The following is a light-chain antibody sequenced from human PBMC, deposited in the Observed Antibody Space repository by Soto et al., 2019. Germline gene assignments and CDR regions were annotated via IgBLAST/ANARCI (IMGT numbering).Light chain of an antibody. CDR3: QQYNTWPSWT. V-gene: IGKV3-15*01. CDR2: GAS. J-gene: IGKJ1*01. Sequence: EIVMTQSPATPSASLGERVTLSCRASQSISINFAWYQLKPGQAPRLLIFGASTRATGIPARFSGSGSGTEFTLTISSLQSEDFAVYYCQQYNTWPSWTFGQGTKVEIK. CDR1: QSISIN.